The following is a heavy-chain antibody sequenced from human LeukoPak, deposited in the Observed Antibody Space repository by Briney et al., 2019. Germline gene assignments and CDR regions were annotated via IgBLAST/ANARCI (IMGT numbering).Heavy chain of an antibody. CDR2: ISSSGAST. Sequence: GGSLRLSCTASGFTFGDYAMSWVRQAPGRGLEWVSTISSSGASTYYADSVKGRFTVSRDNSKNTRYLQMNSQRAEDTAVYYCAKLANAASDFDYWGQGTLVTVSS. V-gene: IGHV3-23*01. CDR1: GFTFGDYA. J-gene: IGHJ4*02. CDR3: AKLANAASDFDY. D-gene: IGHD2-21*01.